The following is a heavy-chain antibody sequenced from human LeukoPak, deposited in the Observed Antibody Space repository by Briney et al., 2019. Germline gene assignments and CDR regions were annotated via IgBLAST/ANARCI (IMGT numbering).Heavy chain of an antibody. CDR3: AGAVDTAMVTGAYFDY. CDR2: IYYSGST. Sequence: SETLSLTCTVSGGSISSYYWSWIRQPPGKGLEWIGYIYYSGSTNYNPSLKSRVTISVDTSKNQFSLKLSSVTAADTAVYYCAGAVDTAMVTGAYFDYWGQGTLVTVSS. V-gene: IGHV4-59*01. J-gene: IGHJ4*02. CDR1: GGSISSYY. D-gene: IGHD5-18*01.